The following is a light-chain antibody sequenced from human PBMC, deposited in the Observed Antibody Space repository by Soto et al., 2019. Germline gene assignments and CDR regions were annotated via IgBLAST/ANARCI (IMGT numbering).Light chain of an antibody. J-gene: IGKJ5*01. CDR2: GAS. CDR3: QQYASPPYT. Sequence: EIVLTQSPGTLSLSPGERATLSCRASQSVSITYLAWYQQKPGQAPRLLIYGASTRATGIPDRFAGSGSGTDFTLTVSRLEPEDFAVYYCQQYASPPYTLGQGTRLEIK. CDR1: QSVSITY. V-gene: IGKV3-20*01.